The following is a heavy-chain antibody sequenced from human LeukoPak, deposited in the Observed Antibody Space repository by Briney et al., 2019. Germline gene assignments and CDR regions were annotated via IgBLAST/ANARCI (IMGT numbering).Heavy chain of an antibody. Sequence: ASVKVSCNTSGYTSTNYYMHWVRQAPGQGLEWMGIINPSGDDTTYPQKFQGRVTMTRDTSTSTVYMELSSLRSDDTAVYYCARHDMGGTSPFDYWGQGTLVTVSS. V-gene: IGHV1-46*01. CDR3: ARHDMGGTSPFDY. D-gene: IGHD4-23*01. J-gene: IGHJ4*02. CDR2: INPSGDDT. CDR1: GYTSTNYY.